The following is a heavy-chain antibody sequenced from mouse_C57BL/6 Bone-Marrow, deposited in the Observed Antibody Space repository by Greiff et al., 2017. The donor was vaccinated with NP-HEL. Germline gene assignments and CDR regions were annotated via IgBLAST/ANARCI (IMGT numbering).Heavy chain of an antibody. Sequence: VQLKESGAELVRPGASVKLSCTASGFNIKDDYMHWVKQRPEQGLEWIGWIDPENGDTEYASKFQGKATITADTSSNTAYLQLSSLTSEDTDVYYCTTDYGNYYAMDYWGQGTSVTVSS. CDR2: IDPENGDT. CDR1: GFNIKDDY. D-gene: IGHD2-1*01. CDR3: TTDYGNYYAMDY. V-gene: IGHV14-4*01. J-gene: IGHJ4*01.